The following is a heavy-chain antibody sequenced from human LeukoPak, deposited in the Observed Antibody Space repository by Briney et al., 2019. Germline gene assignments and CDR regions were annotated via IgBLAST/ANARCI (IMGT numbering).Heavy chain of an antibody. CDR2: TYTSGST. CDR1: GGSISIYY. J-gene: IGHJ5*02. Sequence: PSETLSLTCTVSGGSISIYYWSWIRQPAGKGLEWIGRTYTSGSTNYNPSLKSRVTMSVDTSKNQFSLKLSSVTAADTAVYYCARDVHCSSTSCYILAYFDPWGQGTLVTVSS. CDR3: ARDVHCSSTSCYILAYFDP. D-gene: IGHD2-2*02. V-gene: IGHV4-4*07.